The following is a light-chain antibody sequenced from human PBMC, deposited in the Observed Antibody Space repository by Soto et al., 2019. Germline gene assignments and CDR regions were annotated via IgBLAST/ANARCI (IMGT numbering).Light chain of an antibody. CDR1: SSNIGSNA. Sequence: QSVLTQPPSASGTPGQRVTISCSGSSSNIGSNAVNWYHQLPGTAPKLLIYSNSQRASGVPDRFSGSKSGTSASLAISGLQSEDEADYYCAAWDDRLNGWLFGGGTKLTVL. J-gene: IGLJ3*02. CDR2: SNS. CDR3: AAWDDRLNGWL. V-gene: IGLV1-44*01.